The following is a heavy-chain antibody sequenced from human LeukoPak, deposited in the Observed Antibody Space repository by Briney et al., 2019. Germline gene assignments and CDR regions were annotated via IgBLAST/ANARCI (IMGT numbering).Heavy chain of an antibody. CDR2: ISYDGSNK. Sequence: GGSLRISCAASGFTFSHYGMHWVRQAPGKGLEWVAVISYDGSNKYYADSVKGRFTISRDNSKNTLYLQMNSLRAEDTAVYYCARAAGDFWSGYYTGYFDYWGQGTLVTVSS. D-gene: IGHD3-3*01. CDR3: ARAAGDFWSGYYTGYFDY. CDR1: GFTFSHYG. J-gene: IGHJ4*02. V-gene: IGHV3-30*19.